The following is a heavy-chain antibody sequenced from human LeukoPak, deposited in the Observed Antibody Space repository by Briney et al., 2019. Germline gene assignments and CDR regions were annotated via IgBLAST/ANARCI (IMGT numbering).Heavy chain of an antibody. CDR1: GFTFSSYS. J-gene: IGHJ4*02. Sequence: GGSLRLSCAASGFTFSSYSMNWVRQAPGKGLEWVPSISSSSSYIHYADSVKGRFTISRDNSENTLYLQMNSLRVEDTAVYYCAKDLLYYYGSGSSFDYWGQGTLVTVSS. D-gene: IGHD3-10*01. V-gene: IGHV3-21*04. CDR3: AKDLLYYYGSGSSFDY. CDR2: ISSSSSYI.